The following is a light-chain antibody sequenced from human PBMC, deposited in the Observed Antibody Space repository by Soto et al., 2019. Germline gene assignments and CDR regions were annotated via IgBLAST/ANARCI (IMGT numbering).Light chain of an antibody. Sequence: SYELTQPPSVSVAPGQTARTPCGANNIGNKGVHWYQQRPGQAPVLVLYNDNNRPSGIPDRFSGSNSGNTATLTISRVEAGDEADYYCQVWDISRNVIFGGGTK. CDR1: NIGNKG. J-gene: IGLJ2*01. CDR3: QVWDISRNVI. CDR2: NDN. V-gene: IGLV3-21*02.